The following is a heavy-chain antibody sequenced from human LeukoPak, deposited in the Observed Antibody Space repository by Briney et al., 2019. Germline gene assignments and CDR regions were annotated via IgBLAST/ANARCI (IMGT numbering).Heavy chain of an antibody. J-gene: IGHJ6*02. CDR2: ISSSGSTI. CDR1: GFTFNGYE. CDR3: ARENSNYYYYYGMDV. Sequence: GGSLSLSCTASGFTFNGYEMNWVRQAPGKGLEWVSYISSSGSTIYYADSVKGRFTISRDNAKNSLYLQMNSLRAEDTAVYYGARENSNYYYYYGMDVWGQGTTVTVSS. V-gene: IGHV3-48*03. D-gene: IGHD4-11*01.